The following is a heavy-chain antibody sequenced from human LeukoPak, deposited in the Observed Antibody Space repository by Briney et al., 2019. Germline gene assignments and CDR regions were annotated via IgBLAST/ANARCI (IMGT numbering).Heavy chain of an antibody. CDR2: IDASGSNI. V-gene: IGHV3-21*01. D-gene: IGHD6-13*01. CDR3: ASSAAATSALVYYFDY. J-gene: IGHJ4*02. Sequence: GGSLRLSCAASGFVFSSYAMNWVRQAPGKGLEWVSVIDASGSNIESADSVKGRFTISRDNAKNSLYLQMNSLRAEDTAVYYCASSAAATSALVYYFDYWGQGTLVTVSS. CDR1: GFVFSSYA.